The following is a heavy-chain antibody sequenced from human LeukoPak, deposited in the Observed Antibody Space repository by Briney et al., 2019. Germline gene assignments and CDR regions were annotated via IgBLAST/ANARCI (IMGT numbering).Heavy chain of an antibody. CDR3: ARGGCSGGSCYSIGRSRNWFDP. CDR1: GYSISSGYY. D-gene: IGHD2-15*01. CDR2: VYHSGST. Sequence: SETLSLTCTVSGYSISSGYYWGWVRQPPGKGLEWIGTVYHSGSTYYNPSLRSRVTISVDTSKNQFSLKLSSVTAADTAVYYCARGGCSGGSCYSIGRSRNWFDPWGQGTLVTVSS. V-gene: IGHV4-38-2*02. J-gene: IGHJ5*02.